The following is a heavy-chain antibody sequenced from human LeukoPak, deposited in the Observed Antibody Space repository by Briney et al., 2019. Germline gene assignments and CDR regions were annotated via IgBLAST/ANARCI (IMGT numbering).Heavy chain of an antibody. V-gene: IGHV3-30-3*01. Sequence: GRSLRLSCAASGFTFSSYAMHWVRQAPGKGLEWVAVISYDGSNKYYADSVKGRFTISRDNSKNTLYLQMNSLRAEDTAVYYCARDPVRKGAVWGQGTTVTVSS. D-gene: IGHD3-10*01. CDR2: ISYDGSNK. CDR3: ARDPVRKGAV. J-gene: IGHJ6*02. CDR1: GFTFSSYA.